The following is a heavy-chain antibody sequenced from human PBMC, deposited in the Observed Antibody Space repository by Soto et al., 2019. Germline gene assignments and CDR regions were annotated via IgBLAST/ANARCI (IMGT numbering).Heavy chain of an antibody. CDR1: GSSSDPFT. CDR2: LSWDRSTV. J-gene: IGHJ4*02. CDR3: AVSSPDIVVLPSSIYFTS. D-gene: IGHD2-15*01. Sequence: GGSLRLSCVASGSSSDPFTMHWVRELPGKGLEWVAVLSWDRSTVAYADSVQGRFTISRDHAKNSVDLLMDSLRPDDTALYFCAVSSPDIVVLPSSIYFTSWGPGTQVTVSS. V-gene: IGHV3-9*02.